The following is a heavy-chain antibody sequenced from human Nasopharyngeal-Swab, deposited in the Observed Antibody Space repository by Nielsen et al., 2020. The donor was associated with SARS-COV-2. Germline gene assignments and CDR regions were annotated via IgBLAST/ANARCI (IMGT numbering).Heavy chain of an antibody. D-gene: IGHD3-3*01. CDR3: AGASTIFGVVINGWLDP. J-gene: IGHJ5*02. CDR2: IYHSGST. Sequence: VRQPPGKGLEWIGEIYHSGSTNYNPSLKSRVTISVDKSKNQFSLKLSSVTAADTAVYYCAGASTIFGVVINGWLDPWGQGTLVTVSS. V-gene: IGHV4-4*02.